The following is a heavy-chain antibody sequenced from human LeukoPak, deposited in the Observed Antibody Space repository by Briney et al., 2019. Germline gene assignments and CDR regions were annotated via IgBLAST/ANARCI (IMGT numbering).Heavy chain of an antibody. D-gene: IGHD4-23*01. J-gene: IGHJ4*02. Sequence: GGSLRLSCAASGSTFSTYAMSWVRQAPGKGLEWVSTISGSGAGTYYADSVKGRFTISRDNSKNTLYLQMNSLRAEDTAVYYCAKEQNSKGFFDYWGQGTLVTVSS. CDR2: ISGSGAGT. CDR3: AKEQNSKGFFDY. V-gene: IGHV3-23*01. CDR1: GSTFSTYA.